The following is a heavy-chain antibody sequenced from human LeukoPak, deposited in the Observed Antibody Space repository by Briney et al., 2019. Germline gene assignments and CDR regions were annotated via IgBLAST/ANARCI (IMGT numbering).Heavy chain of an antibody. CDR3: ARGMDV. CDR2: IKQDGSEK. Sequence: GRSLRLSCAASGFTFSSNAMHWVRQAPGKGLEWVANIKQDGSEKYYVDSVKGRFSISRDNAKNSVYLQMNGLRAEDAAAYYCARGMDVWGQGTTVTVSS. V-gene: IGHV3-7*01. CDR1: GFTFSSNA. J-gene: IGHJ6*02.